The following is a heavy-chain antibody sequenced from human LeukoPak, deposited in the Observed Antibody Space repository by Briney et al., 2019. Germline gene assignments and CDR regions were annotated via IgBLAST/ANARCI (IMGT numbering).Heavy chain of an antibody. CDR2: INPSGGST. V-gene: IGHV1-46*01. D-gene: IGHD3-16*01. CDR1: GYTFTSYY. J-gene: IGHJ5*02. Sequence: ASVKVSCTASGYTFTSYYMHWVRQAPGQGLEWMGIINPSGGSTSYAQKFQGRVTMTRDTSTSTVYMELSSLRSEDTAVYYCARETLHNWFDPWGQGTLVTVSS. CDR3: ARETLHNWFDP.